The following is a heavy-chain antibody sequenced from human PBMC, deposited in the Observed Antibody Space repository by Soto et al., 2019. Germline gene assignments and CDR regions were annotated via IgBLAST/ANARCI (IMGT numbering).Heavy chain of an antibody. J-gene: IGHJ5*02. V-gene: IGHV1-18*01. Sequence: QVQLVQSGGEVKKPGASVKVSCKASGYTFTNYGISWVRQAPGPGLEWMGWINVYNGNTKYAQKVQGRVTMTTDTSTSTAYMELRSLRSDDTAVYYCARGVGSGSSYKQYNWFDPWGPGTLVTVSS. CDR3: ARGVGSGSSYKQYNWFDP. CDR2: INVYNGNT. D-gene: IGHD3-10*01. CDR1: GYTFTNYG.